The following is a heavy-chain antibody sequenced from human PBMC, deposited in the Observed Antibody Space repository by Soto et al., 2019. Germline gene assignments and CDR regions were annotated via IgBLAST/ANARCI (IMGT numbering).Heavy chain of an antibody. D-gene: IGHD5-18*01. CDR1: GFTFSSYW. V-gene: IGHV3-74*01. CDR2: INGDGTTT. J-gene: IGHJ4*02. CDR3: ARARVDTAMVMAY. Sequence: GGSLRLSCAASGFTFSSYWMHWVRQAPGKGLVWVSRINGDGTTTSYADSVKGRFTVSRDNAKNTLYLQMNSLRAEDTAVYYCARARVDTAMVMAYWGQGALVTV.